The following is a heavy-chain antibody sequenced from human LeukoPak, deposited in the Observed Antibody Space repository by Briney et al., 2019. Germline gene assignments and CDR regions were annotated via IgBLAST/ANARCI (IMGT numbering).Heavy chain of an antibody. J-gene: IGHJ4*02. CDR1: GGSISSYY. D-gene: IGHD1-26*01. CDR2: IYYSGST. Sequence: SETLSLTCTVSGGSISSYYWSWIRQPPGKGLEWIGYIYYSGSTNYNPSLKSRVTISVDTSKNQFSLKLSSVTAADTAVYYCARDLGSWEFDYWGQGTLVTVSS. CDR3: ARDLGSWEFDY. V-gene: IGHV4-59*12.